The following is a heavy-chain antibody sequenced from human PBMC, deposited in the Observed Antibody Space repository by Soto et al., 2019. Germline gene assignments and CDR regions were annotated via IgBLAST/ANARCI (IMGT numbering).Heavy chain of an antibody. V-gene: IGHV4-61*08. CDR3: ARDKITGLFDY. J-gene: IGHJ4*02. CDR2: IYYGGST. CDR1: GGSISSGGYS. Sequence: XSETLSLTCAVSGGSISSGGYSWSWIRQPPGKGLEWIGYIYYGGSTSYNPSLKSRITISLETSKSQISLRLSSVTAADTAVYYCARDKITGLFDYWGQGTLVTVSS. D-gene: IGHD2-8*02.